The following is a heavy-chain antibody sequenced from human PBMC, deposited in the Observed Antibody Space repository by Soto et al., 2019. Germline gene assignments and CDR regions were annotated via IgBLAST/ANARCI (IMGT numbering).Heavy chain of an antibody. CDR1: GGSVSSGSYY. V-gene: IGHV4-61*01. CDR2: IYYSGST. J-gene: IGHJ4*02. CDR3: ARVSSSWYIDY. Sequence: PSETLSLTCTVSGGSVSSGSYYWSWIRQPPGKGLEWIGYIYYSGSTNYNPSLKSRVTISVDTSKNQFSLKLSSVTAADTAVYYCARVSSSWYIDYWGQGTLVTVSS. D-gene: IGHD6-13*01.